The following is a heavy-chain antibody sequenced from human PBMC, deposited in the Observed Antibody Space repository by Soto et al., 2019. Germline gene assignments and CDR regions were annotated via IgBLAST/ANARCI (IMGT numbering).Heavy chain of an antibody. D-gene: IGHD3-22*01. CDR1: GVTFSTYS. CDR2: ISSSSSTI. CDR3: AIPTYYYDSSGPPAY. V-gene: IGHV3-48*01. J-gene: IGHJ4*02. Sequence: GGSLRLSCAASGVTFSTYSMNWVRQAPGKGLEWVSYISSSSSTIFYTDSVKGRFTVSRDNAKNSLYLQMNSLRAEDTAVYYCAIPTYYYDSSGPPAYWGQGTLVTGSS.